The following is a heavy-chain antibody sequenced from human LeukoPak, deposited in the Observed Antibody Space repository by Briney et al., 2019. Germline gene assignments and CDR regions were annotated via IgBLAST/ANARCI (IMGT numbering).Heavy chain of an antibody. CDR1: GFTFSSYA. J-gene: IGHJ4*02. Sequence: PGGSLRLSCAASGFTFSSYAMHWVRQAPGKGLEWVAVISYDGSNKYYADSVKGRFTISRDNSKNTLYLQMNSLRAEDTAVYYCAGLNSGSYDELILDYWGQGTLVTVSS. D-gene: IGHD1-26*01. V-gene: IGHV3-30-3*01. CDR2: ISYDGSNK. CDR3: AGLNSGSYDELILDY.